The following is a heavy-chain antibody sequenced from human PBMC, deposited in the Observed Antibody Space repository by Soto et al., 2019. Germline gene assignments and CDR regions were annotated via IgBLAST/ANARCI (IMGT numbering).Heavy chain of an antibody. CDR1: GFTFSNAW. Sequence: EVQLVESGGGLVKPGGSLRLSCAASGFTFSNAWMSWVRQAPGKGLEWVGRIKSKTDGGTTDYAAPVKGRFTISRDDSKNTLYLQMNSLKTEDTAVYYGTAVYGSGPYFDYWGQGTLVTVSS. D-gene: IGHD3-10*01. V-gene: IGHV3-15*01. J-gene: IGHJ4*02. CDR3: TAVYGSGPYFDY. CDR2: IKSKTDGGTT.